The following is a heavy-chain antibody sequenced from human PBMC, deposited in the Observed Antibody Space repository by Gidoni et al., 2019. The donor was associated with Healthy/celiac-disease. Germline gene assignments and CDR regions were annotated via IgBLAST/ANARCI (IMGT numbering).Heavy chain of an antibody. CDR2: IRGSGGST. V-gene: IGHV3-23*01. CDR1: GFTFSSYA. D-gene: IGHD6-13*01. Sequence: EVQLFASGGGLVQPGGSLRLSCAASGFTFSSYAMSWVRQAPGKGLEWVSAIRGSGGSTYYADSVKGRFTIARDNSKNTLYLQMNSLRAEDTAVYYCAKDHQQLRAYYYYGMDVWGQGTTVTVSS. CDR3: AKDHQQLRAYYYYGMDV. J-gene: IGHJ6*02.